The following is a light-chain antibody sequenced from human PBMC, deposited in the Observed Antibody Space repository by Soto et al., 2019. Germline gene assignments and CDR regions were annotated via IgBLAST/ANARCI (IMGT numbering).Light chain of an antibody. V-gene: IGLV3-1*01. CDR2: QDS. J-gene: IGLJ1*01. Sequence: SSELTQPPSLSVSPGQTASITCSGDKLGNKYACWYQQKPGQSPVLVIYQDSKRPSGIPERFSGSNSGNTATLTISGTQAMDEADYYCQAWDNSTVVFGTGTKLTVL. CDR3: QAWDNSTVV. CDR1: KLGNKY.